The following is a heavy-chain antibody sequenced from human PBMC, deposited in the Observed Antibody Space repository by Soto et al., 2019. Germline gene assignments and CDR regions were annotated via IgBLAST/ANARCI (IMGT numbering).Heavy chain of an antibody. Sequence: QVQLVESGGGVVQPGRSLRLSCAASGFTFSSYGMHWVRQAPGKGLEWVAVIWYDGSNKYYADSVKGRFTISRDNSKNTLYLQMNSLRAGDTAVYYCASAGREARSAAGTQGYYYYGMDVWGQGSTVTVSS. CDR1: GFTFSSYG. CDR3: ASAGREARSAAGTQGYYYYGMDV. J-gene: IGHJ6*02. D-gene: IGHD6-13*01. CDR2: IWYDGSNK. V-gene: IGHV3-33*01.